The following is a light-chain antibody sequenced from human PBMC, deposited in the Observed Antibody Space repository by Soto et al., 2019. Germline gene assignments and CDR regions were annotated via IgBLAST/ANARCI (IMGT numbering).Light chain of an antibody. CDR2: AAS. V-gene: IGKV1-6*01. CDR1: QDIRND. J-gene: IGKJ2*01. Sequence: AIQMTQSPSSLSASVGDRVTITCRASQDIRNDLGWYQQRPGKPPKVLIYAASNLQSGVPPRFSGNGSGTDFALTITSLQPEDFATYYCLQDYNRPYTFGQGTKLEF. CDR3: LQDYNRPYT.